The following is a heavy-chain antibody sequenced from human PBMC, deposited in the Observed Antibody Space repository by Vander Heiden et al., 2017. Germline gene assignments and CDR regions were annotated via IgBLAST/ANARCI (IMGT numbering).Heavy chain of an antibody. J-gene: IGHJ4*02. D-gene: IGHD3-16*01. Sequence: EVQLLESGGGLVQPGGSMRLSCVASGFAFDRCCMTGLCEGRGNALGGLAHIDTPSPSILSYGDFVRALSTFPGENSRNTVYLNMNSLRPADAAVYFCVGGGGGFYFDSWGPGTLVTVSS. CDR1: GFAFDRCC. CDR3: VGGGGGFYFDS. V-gene: IGHV3-23*03. CDR2: IDTPSPSIL.